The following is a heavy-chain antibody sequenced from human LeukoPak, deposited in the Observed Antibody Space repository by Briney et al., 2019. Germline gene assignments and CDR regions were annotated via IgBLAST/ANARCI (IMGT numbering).Heavy chain of an antibody. V-gene: IGHV3-30*04. CDR2: ISYDGSNK. J-gene: IGHJ3*02. D-gene: IGHD5-18*01. CDR3: ARDLQLWLIDGHAFDI. CDR1: GFTFSSYA. Sequence: PGGSLRLSCAASGFTFSSYAMHWVRQASGKGLEWVAVISYDGSNKYYADSVKGRFTISRDNSKNTLYLQMNSLRAEDTAVYYCARDLQLWLIDGHAFDIWGQGTMVTVSS.